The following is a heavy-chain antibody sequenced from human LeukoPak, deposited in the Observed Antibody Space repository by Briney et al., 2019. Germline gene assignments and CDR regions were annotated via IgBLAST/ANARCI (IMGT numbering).Heavy chain of an antibody. CDR2: MYYSGST. CDR1: GGSVSSSHYY. CDR3: AIHVFLNTYGYFDY. J-gene: IGHJ4*02. V-gene: IGHV4-39*01. Sequence: SETLSLTCTVSGGSVSSSHYYWGWIRQPPGKGLEWIGSMYYSGSTYYNPSLKSRVTISVDTSKNQFSLKLSSVTAADTAVYYCAIHVFLNTYGYFDYWGPGTLVTVSS. D-gene: IGHD3-10*01.